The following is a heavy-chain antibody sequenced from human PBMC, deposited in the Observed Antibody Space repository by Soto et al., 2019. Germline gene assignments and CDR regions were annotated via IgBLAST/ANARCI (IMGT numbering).Heavy chain of an antibody. CDR2: IYPGDSDT. V-gene: IGHV5-51*03. CDR1: GYSFTSYR. Sequence: EVQLVQSGAEVKKAGESLKISCKGSGYSFTSYRIGWVRQTPGKGLEWMGIIYPGDSDTRYSPSFQGQVTISADKSISTAYLQWSSLKASDPAMYDCARRGRGIGGYYYGMDVWGQGTTVTVAS. D-gene: IGHD3-16*01. J-gene: IGHJ6*02. CDR3: ARRGRGIGGYYYGMDV.